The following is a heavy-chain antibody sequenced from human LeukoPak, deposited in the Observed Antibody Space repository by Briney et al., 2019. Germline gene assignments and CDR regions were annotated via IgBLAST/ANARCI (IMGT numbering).Heavy chain of an antibody. CDR2: IYYSGST. CDR1: GGSMSTYS. Sequence: PSETLSLTCSVSGGSMSTYSWTWIRPTPGKGLEWIGFIYYSGSTNYNPSLKSRITISLDTSKNQFSLKLTSATAADTAVYYSARNNSAWDGDYSHMEIWGEGTPVTVSS. D-gene: IGHD6-19*01. J-gene: IGHJ6*03. V-gene: IGHV4-59*01. CDR3: ARNNSAWDGDYSHMEI.